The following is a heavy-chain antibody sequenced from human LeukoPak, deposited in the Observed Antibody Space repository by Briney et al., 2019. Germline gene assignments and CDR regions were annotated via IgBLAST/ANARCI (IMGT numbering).Heavy chain of an antibody. CDR2: ISGGGDKA. V-gene: IGHV3-23*01. J-gene: IGHJ3*01. Sequence: PGGSLRLSCTASGFTFTTYAINWVRQAPGKGLEWVSGISGGGDKAFYADSVNGRFTISRDNSKNSVSLQMSSLRPDDAALYYCVKDLALAGTGGGFDVWGQGTRVAVSS. D-gene: IGHD6-19*01. CDR1: GFTFTTYA. CDR3: VKDLALAGTGGGFDV.